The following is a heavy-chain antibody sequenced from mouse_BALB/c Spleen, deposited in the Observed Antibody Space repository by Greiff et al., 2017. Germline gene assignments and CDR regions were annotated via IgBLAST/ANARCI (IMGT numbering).Heavy chain of an antibody. CDR2: ISSGSSTI. V-gene: IGHV5-17*02. CDR3: ARSRGRPFAMDY. CDR1: GFTFSSFG. Sequence: EVKVVESGGGLVQPGGSRKLSCAASGFTFSSFGMHWVRQAPEKGLEWVAYISSGSSTIYYADTVKGRFTISRDNPKNTLFLQMTSLRSEDTAMYYCARSRGRPFAMDYWGQGTSVTVSS. D-gene: IGHD1-2*01. J-gene: IGHJ4*01.